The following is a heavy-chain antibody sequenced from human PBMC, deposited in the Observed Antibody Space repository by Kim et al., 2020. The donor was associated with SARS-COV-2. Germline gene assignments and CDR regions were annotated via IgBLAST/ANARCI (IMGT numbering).Heavy chain of an antibody. CDR2: INHSGST. V-gene: IGHV4-34*01. CDR3: ARSHASLYGDYPNWFDS. Sequence: SETLSLTCAVYGGSFSAYYWSWIRQSPGKGLEWIGEINHSGSTNYNPSLKSRVTMSVDTSKNQFSLKLSSVTAADTARYYCARSHASLYGDYPNWFDSWGQGTLVTVSS. J-gene: IGHJ5*01. D-gene: IGHD4-17*01. CDR1: GGSFSAYY.